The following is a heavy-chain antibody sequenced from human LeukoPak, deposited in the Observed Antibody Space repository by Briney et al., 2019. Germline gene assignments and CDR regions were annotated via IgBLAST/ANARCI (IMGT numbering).Heavy chain of an antibody. CDR2: VFYSGTT. CDR1: VGSNSSYY. CDR3: ARHDDWATGRYYFDY. J-gene: IGHJ4*02. V-gene: IGHV4-59*08. Sequence: PSETLSLTCTVSVGSNSSYYWSWIRESPGQGREWIGYVFYSGTTNYNTSLKSRVTISVNTSKNQTSLKLSSVTAADTAVYYCARHDDWATGRYYFDYWGQGTLVTVSS. D-gene: IGHD1-1*01.